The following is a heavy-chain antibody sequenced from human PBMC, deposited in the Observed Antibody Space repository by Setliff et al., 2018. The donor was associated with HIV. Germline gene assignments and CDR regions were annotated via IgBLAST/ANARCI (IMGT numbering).Heavy chain of an antibody. D-gene: IGHD1-26*01. CDR1: GFTFRTYA. V-gene: IGHV3-7*05. CDR3: ATDCAVVGGTGSLDS. J-gene: IGHJ4*02. Sequence: GGSLRLSCVASGFTFRTYAMTWVRQVPGKGLEWVANIKQDGSEKNYMGSVKGRFTISRDNAKNSLYLQMNSLRVEDTAVYYCATDCAVVGGTGSLDSWGQGTLVTVSS. CDR2: IKQDGSEK.